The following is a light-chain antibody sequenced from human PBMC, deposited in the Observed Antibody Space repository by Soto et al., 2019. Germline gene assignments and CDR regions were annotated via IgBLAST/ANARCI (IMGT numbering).Light chain of an antibody. J-gene: IGKJ3*01. CDR1: QSVSSN. V-gene: IGKV3-15*01. CDR3: QQYNNWPPRAFT. Sequence: EIVMTQSPATLSVSPGERATLSCRASQSVSSNLAWYQQKPGQAPRLLIYGASTRATGIPARFSGSGSGTEFTLTISSLQSEDFAVYYCQQYNNWPPRAFTFAPGTKLDIK. CDR2: GAS.